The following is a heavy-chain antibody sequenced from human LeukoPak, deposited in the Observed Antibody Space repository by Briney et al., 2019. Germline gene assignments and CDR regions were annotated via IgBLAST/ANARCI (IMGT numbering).Heavy chain of an antibody. D-gene: IGHD3-3*01. Sequence: ASVKVSCKASGYTFTGYYMHWVRQAPGQGLEWMGWINPNSGGTNYAQKFQGRVTMTRDTSISTAYMELSRLRSDDTAVYYCARDCRDFWSGNNWFDPWGQGTLVTVSS. CDR1: GYTFTGYY. J-gene: IGHJ5*02. CDR2: INPNSGGT. V-gene: IGHV1-2*02. CDR3: ARDCRDFWSGNNWFDP.